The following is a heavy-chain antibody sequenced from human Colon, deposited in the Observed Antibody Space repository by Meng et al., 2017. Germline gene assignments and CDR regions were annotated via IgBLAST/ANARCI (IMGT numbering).Heavy chain of an antibody. J-gene: IGHJ5*02. Sequence: QGQLQESGPGPVQPSCTLSLTCAVSGGSITSSNWWLWVRQPPGKGLEWLGEIYHGGNTNYNPSLKSRVTLSLDKFKNQFSLRLTSVTAADTAMYYCSRGVVAGAMVWFDPWGPGTLVTVSS. V-gene: IGHV4-4*02. CDR3: SRGVVAGAMVWFDP. CDR2: IYHGGNT. CDR1: GGSITSSNW. D-gene: IGHD2-2*01.